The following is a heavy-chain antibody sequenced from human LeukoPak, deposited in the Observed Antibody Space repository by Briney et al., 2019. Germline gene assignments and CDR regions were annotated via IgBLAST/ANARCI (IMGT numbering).Heavy chain of an antibody. CDR1: GFTFSSYG. CDR3: ARDFLCSSTSCYTGYVY. CDR2: ISYDGSNK. Sequence: GGSLRLSCAASGFTFSSYGMHWVRQAPGKGLEWVAVISYDGSNKYYADSVKGRFTISRDNSKNTLYLQMNSLRAEDTAVYYCARDFLCSSTSCYTGYVYWGQGTLVTVSS. V-gene: IGHV3-30*19. D-gene: IGHD2-2*02. J-gene: IGHJ4*02.